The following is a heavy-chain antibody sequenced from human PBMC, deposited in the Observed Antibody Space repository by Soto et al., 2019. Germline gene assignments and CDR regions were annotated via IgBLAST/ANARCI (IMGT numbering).Heavy chain of an antibody. D-gene: IGHD3-10*01. CDR1: GGTFSSYA. V-gene: IGHV1-69*13. Sequence: SVKVSCKASGGTFSSYAISWVRQAPGQGLEWMGGIIPIFGTANYAQKFQGRVTITADESTSTAYMELSSLRSEDTAVYYCARDYYGSGSYYYGMDVWGQGTTVTVSS. CDR3: ARDYYGSGSYYYGMDV. CDR2: IIPIFGTA. J-gene: IGHJ6*02.